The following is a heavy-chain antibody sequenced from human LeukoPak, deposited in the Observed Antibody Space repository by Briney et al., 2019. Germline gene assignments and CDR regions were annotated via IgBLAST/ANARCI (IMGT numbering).Heavy chain of an antibody. D-gene: IGHD1-26*01. CDR1: GFTVSSNY. V-gene: IGHV3-53*05. J-gene: IGHJ4*02. CDR2: IYSGGST. CDR3: ARVREQVFDY. Sequence: PGGSLRLSCAASGFTVSSNYMSWVRQAPGEGLEWVSVIYSGGSTYYADSVKGRFTISRDNSKNTLYLQMNSLRAEDTAVYYCARVREQVFDYWGQGTLVTVSS.